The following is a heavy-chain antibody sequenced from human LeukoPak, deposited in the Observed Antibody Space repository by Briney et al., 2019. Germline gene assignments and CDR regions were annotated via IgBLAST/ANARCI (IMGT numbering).Heavy chain of an antibody. J-gene: IGHJ4*02. Sequence: PSETLSLTCTVSGGSISSYYWSWIRQPPGKGLEWIGYIYYSGSTNYNPSLKSRVTISVDTSKNQFSLKLSSVTAADTAVYRCATTAGYSSGWGYWGQGTLVTVSS. V-gene: IGHV4-59*01. CDR2: IYYSGST. D-gene: IGHD6-19*01. CDR1: GGSISSYY. CDR3: ATTAGYSSGWGY.